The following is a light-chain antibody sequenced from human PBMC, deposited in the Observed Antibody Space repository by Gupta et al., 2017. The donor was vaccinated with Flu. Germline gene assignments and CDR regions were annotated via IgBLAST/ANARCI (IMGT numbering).Light chain of an antibody. Sequence: PATLSVSPGERATLSCRASQSVGRNLAWYQQKPGQAPRLLIFDVSTRATGFPARFSGSGSGTDFTLIISSLQSEDFAVYYCQQENIWPDTFGGGTKVEIK. CDR3: QQENIWPDT. CDR1: QSVGRN. CDR2: DVS. V-gene: IGKV3-15*01. J-gene: IGKJ4*01.